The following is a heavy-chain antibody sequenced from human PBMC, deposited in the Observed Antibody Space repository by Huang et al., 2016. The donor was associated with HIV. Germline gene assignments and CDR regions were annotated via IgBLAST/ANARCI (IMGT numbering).Heavy chain of an antibody. V-gene: IGHV3-30*18. D-gene: IGHD6-13*01. CDR3: AKDRDSSSLVDY. CDR1: GFTFSSYG. CDR2: ISYDGSNK. J-gene: IGHJ4*01. Sequence: QVQLVESGGGVVQPGRSLRLSCAASGFTFSSYGMHWVRQAPGKGMEWVAVISYDGSNKYYADSVKGLFSISRDNSKNTLYLQMNSLRAEDTAVYYCAKDRDSSSLVDYWGHGTLVTVSS.